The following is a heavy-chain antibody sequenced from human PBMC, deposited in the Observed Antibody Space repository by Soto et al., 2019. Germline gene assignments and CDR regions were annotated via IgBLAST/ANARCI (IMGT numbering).Heavy chain of an antibody. D-gene: IGHD2-15*01. Sequence: PPESLAVSSTFPDDSVNIYYWAWFRQPPGKGLECMGYVYYSGSTNYNPSLKSRVTISVDTSRNQISLRLKSVTAADTAVYYCARAETYGSHYFDYWGQGSMVTVSS. CDR1: DDSVNIYY. V-gene: IGHV4-59*02. CDR3: ARAETYGSHYFDY. CDR2: VYYSGST. J-gene: IGHJ4*02.